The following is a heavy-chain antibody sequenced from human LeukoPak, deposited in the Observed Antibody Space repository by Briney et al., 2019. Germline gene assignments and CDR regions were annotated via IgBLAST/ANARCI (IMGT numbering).Heavy chain of an antibody. J-gene: IGHJ4*02. V-gene: IGHV3-53*04. CDR3: AKASGDGSNYYFDS. Sequence: PGGSLRLSCAASGFTVSSNYMSWVRQAPGKGLEWVSVIYSGGSTYYADSVKDRFTISRHNSKNTLYLQMNSLRAEDTAVYYCAKASGDGSNYYFDSWGQGTLVTVSS. CDR1: GFTVSSNY. D-gene: IGHD5-24*01. CDR2: IYSGGST.